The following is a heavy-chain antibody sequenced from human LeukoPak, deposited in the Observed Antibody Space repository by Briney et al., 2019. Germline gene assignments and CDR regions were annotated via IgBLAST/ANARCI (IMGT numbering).Heavy chain of an antibody. CDR2: IYYSGST. Sequence: SETLSLACTVSGGSISSGDYYWSWIRQPPGKGLEWIGYIYYSGSTYYNPSLKSRVTISVDTSKNQFSLKLSSVTAADTAVYYCARAIWAWFDPWGQGTLVTVSP. CDR1: GGSISSGDYY. J-gene: IGHJ5*02. CDR3: ARAIWAWFDP. V-gene: IGHV4-30-4*01. D-gene: IGHD3-16*01.